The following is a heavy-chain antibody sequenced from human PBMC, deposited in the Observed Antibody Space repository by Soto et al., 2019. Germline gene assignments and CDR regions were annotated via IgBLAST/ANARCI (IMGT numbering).Heavy chain of an antibody. CDR1: GGSISSGGHY. J-gene: IGHJ4*02. CDR3: ARVLMGATPRFDY. V-gene: IGHV4-31*03. Sequence: SETLSLTCTVSGGSISSGGHYWSWIRQHPGKGLEWIGYIYYSGSTYYNPSLKSRVTISVDTSKNQFSLKLSSVTAADTAVYYCARVLMGATPRFDYWGQGTLVTVSS. CDR2: IYYSGST. D-gene: IGHD1-26*01.